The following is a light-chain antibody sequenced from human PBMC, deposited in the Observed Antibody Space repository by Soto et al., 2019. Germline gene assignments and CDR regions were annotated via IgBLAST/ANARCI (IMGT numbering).Light chain of an antibody. CDR3: QQYGISPLN. Sequence: EIVLTQSPGTLSLSPGERATLSCRASQSVSSSYLAWYQQKPGQAPRLLIYGASSRATGIPDRFSGSGSGTDFTLTISRLEPEDFAVYYCQQYGISPLNFGQGTRLEIK. V-gene: IGKV3-20*01. CDR1: QSVSSSY. CDR2: GAS. J-gene: IGKJ5*01.